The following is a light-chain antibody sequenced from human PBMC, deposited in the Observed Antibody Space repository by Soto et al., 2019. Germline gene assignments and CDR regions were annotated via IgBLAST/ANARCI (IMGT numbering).Light chain of an antibody. CDR3: QQLTNFRFT. CDR2: GAS. V-gene: IGKV1-9*01. J-gene: IGKJ2*01. CDR1: QGINKF. Sequence: IPLTQSPSSLSASVGDRVTITCRASQGINKFLAWYQQRPGKAPQLLVYGASTLQSGVPSRFRGSGSGTDFTLTISSLQPEDCATYYCQQLTNFRFTFGQGTKLDIK.